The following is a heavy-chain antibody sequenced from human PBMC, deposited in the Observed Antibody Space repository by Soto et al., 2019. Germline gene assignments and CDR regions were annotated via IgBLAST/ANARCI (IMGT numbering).Heavy chain of an antibody. J-gene: IGHJ4*02. CDR2: ISSSSSTI. Sequence: GGSLRLSCAASGFTFSSYGMHWVRQAPGKGLEWVSYISSSSSTIYYADSVKGRFTISRDNSKNTAYLQMSSLRPEDTAVYYCVKGEYYYDGSAYYPFDYWGQGRMVTVSS. CDR3: VKGEYYYDGSAYYPFDY. D-gene: IGHD3-22*01. V-gene: IGHV3-48*01. CDR1: GFTFSSYG.